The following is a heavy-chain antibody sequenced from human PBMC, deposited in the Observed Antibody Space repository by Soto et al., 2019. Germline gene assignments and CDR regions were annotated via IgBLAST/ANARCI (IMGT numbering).Heavy chain of an antibody. CDR2: TYYKSKWYY. V-gene: IGHV6-1*01. D-gene: IGHD1-1*01. Sequence: SQTLSLTCDISGVSVSSNSAGWNWIRQTPSRGLEWLGRTYYKSKWYYTYAASVKSRITVSPDTSKNQFSLQLTSVTPEDTAVYYCARGSWDDVSGHYYMDVWDKGTTVTVSS. J-gene: IGHJ6*03. CDR3: ARGSWDDVSGHYYMDV. CDR1: GVSVSSNSAG.